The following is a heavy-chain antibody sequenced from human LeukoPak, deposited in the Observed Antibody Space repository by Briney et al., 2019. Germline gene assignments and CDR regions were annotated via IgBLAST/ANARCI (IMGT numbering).Heavy chain of an antibody. CDR2: IYPGDSDT. CDR1: GYSFTSYW. CDR3: ARGIAAAGYAYYYGMDV. Sequence: GESLKISCKGSGYSFTSYWIGWVRQMPGKGLEWMGIIYPGDSDTRYSPSFQGQVTISADKSISTAYLQWSSLKASDTATYYCARGIAAAGYAYYYGMDVWGQGTTVTVSS. D-gene: IGHD6-13*01. J-gene: IGHJ6*02. V-gene: IGHV5-51*01.